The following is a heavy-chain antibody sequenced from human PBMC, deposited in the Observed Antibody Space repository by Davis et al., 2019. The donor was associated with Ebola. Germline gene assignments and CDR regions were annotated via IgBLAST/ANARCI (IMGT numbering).Heavy chain of an antibody. Sequence: SLMIPCAASGFTFSSYGMHWVLQAPGKGLEWVAVISYDGSNKYYADSVKGRFTISRDNSKNTLYLQMNSLKTEDTAVYYCTPDIVVVVAALGGGMDVWGKGTTVTVSS. J-gene: IGHJ6*04. CDR2: ISYDGSNK. D-gene: IGHD2-15*01. V-gene: IGHV3-30*03. CDR1: GFTFSSYG. CDR3: TPDIVVVVAALGGGMDV.